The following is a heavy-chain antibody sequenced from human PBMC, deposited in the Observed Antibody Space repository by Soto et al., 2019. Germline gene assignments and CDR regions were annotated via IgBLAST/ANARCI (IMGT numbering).Heavy chain of an antibody. D-gene: IGHD6-13*01. CDR3: ARQTTYSSSWFDY. J-gene: IGHJ5*01. CDR2: IYTTGST. Sequence: SETLSLTCTVSGGSMSNYYWTWMRQPAGKGLEYIGRIYTTGSTNYNTSLKSRVTMSVDTSKNQFSLKLSSVTAADTALYYCARQTTYSSSWFDYWGQGTLVTVSS. V-gene: IGHV4-4*07. CDR1: GGSMSNYY.